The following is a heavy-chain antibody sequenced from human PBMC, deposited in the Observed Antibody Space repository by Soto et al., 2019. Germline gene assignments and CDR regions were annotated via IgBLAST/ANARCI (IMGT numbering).Heavy chain of an antibody. CDR3: AVWFDPFDY. V-gene: IGHV1-69*02. J-gene: IGHJ4*02. Sequence: QVQLVQSGAEVKKPGSSVKVSCKASGGTFNSYTISWVRQAPGQGLEWMGRIIPILAITNYAQKFQGRVTITADKSTSTAYMELSSLRSDDTAGYYCAVWFDPFDYWGQGTLVTVSS. CDR2: IIPILAIT. CDR1: GGTFNSYT. D-gene: IGHD3-10*01.